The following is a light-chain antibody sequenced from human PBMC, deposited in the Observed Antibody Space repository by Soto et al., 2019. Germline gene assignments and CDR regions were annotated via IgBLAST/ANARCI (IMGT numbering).Light chain of an antibody. J-gene: IGKJ1*01. CDR2: GAS. CDR1: QSVSSSY. Sequence: EIVLTQSPGTLSLSPGERATLSCRASQSVSSSYLAWYQQKPGQAPRLLIYGASIRATGIPDRFSGSGSGPDFLLPFSSLEPEEFAVYYCQQYGISPLTFGQGTKVEIK. V-gene: IGKV3-20*01. CDR3: QQYGISPLT.